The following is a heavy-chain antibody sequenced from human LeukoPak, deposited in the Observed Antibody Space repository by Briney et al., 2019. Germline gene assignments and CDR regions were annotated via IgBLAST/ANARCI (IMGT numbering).Heavy chain of an antibody. CDR3: ARHLSGTYYRFDY. J-gene: IGHJ4*02. CDR1: GGSISSNSYC. V-gene: IGHV4-39*01. Sequence: KPSETLSLTCTVSGGSISSNSYCWDWIRQPPGKGLEWIGTIYYSGSTSYNPSLKSRVTISVDTSKSQFSLKLSSVTAADTAVYYCARHLSGTYYRFDYWGQGTLVTVSS. D-gene: IGHD1-26*01. CDR2: IYYSGST.